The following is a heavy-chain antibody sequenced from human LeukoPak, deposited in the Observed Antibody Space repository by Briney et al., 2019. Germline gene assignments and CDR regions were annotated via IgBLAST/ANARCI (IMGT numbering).Heavy chain of an antibody. CDR3: ARMRGTVRGVITQSAEGYLKDY. D-gene: IGHD3-10*01. V-gene: IGHV3-30-3*01. CDR1: GFTFSSYA. CDR2: ISYDGSNK. J-gene: IGHJ4*02. Sequence: GGSLRLSCAASGFTFSSYAMHWVRQAPGKGLEWVAVISYDGSNKYYADSVKGRFTISRDNSKNTLYLQMNSLRAEDTAVYYCARMRGTVRGVITQSAEGYLKDYWGQGTLVTVSS.